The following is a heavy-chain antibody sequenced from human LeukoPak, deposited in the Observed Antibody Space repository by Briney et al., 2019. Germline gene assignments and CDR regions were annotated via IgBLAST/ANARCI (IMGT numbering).Heavy chain of an antibody. V-gene: IGHV3-7*01. CDR1: GFTFSSYW. D-gene: IGHD3-3*01. CDR3: ARAVGTDYDFWSGYPNWFDP. CDR2: IKQDGSEK. J-gene: IGHJ5*02. Sequence: GGSLRLSCVASGFTFSSYWMSWVRQAPGKGLEWVANIKQDGSEKYYVDSVKGRFTISRDNAKNSLYLQMNSLRAEDTAVYYCARAVGTDYDFWSGYPNWFDPWGQGALVTVSS.